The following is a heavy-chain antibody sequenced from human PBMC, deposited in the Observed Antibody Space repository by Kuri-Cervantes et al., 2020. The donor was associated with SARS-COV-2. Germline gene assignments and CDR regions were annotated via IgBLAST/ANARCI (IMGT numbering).Heavy chain of an antibody. Sequence: GESLKISCAVSGITFSNSVMHWVRQAPGKGLEWVALITYDGSNKFYADSVKGRFTIPRDNAKNSLYLQMSSLRAEDTAVYYCARDLRLGKSLDYWGQGTLVTVSS. CDR1: GITFSNSV. J-gene: IGHJ4*02. D-gene: IGHD7-27*01. V-gene: IGHV3-30*03. CDR2: ITYDGSNK. CDR3: ARDLRLGKSLDY.